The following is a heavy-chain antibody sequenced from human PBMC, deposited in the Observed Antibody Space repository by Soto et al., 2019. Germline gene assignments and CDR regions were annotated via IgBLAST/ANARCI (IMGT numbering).Heavy chain of an antibody. CDR3: ARDSPGSGWYQGY. J-gene: IGHJ4*02. CDR2: ISYDGSNK. V-gene: IGHV3-30-3*01. D-gene: IGHD6-19*01. CDR1: GFTFSSYA. Sequence: PGGSLRLSCAASGFTFSSYAMHWVRQAPGKGLEWVAVISYDGSNKYYADSVKGRFTISRDNSKNTLYLQMNSLRAEDTAVYYCARDSPGSGWYQGYWGQGTLVTVSS.